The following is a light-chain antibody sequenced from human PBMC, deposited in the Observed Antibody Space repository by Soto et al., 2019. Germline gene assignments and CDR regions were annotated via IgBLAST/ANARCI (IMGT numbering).Light chain of an antibody. Sequence: EIVLTQSPGTLSLSPGERATLSCRASQSVGNNFLGWYQQKPGQAPRLLIYHASNRATGIPDRFSGTASGTDFTLTINRLEPEDFAVYYCHQYAASPLTVGGGTKVEIK. V-gene: IGKV3-20*01. CDR1: QSVGNNF. CDR2: HAS. CDR3: HQYAASPLT. J-gene: IGKJ4*01.